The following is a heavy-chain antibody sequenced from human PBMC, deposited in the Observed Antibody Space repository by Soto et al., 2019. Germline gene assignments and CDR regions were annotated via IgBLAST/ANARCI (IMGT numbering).Heavy chain of an antibody. CDR3: ARTYYYDSSGPIQDAFDI. J-gene: IGHJ3*02. CDR1: GGTFSSYA. Sequence: GASVKVSCKASGGTFSSYAISWVRQAPGQGLEWMGGIIPILGTANYAQKFQGRVTITADESTGTAYMELSSLRSEDTAVYYCARTYYYDSSGPIQDAFDIWRQGTMVTVSS. CDR2: IIPILGTA. V-gene: IGHV1-69*13. D-gene: IGHD3-22*01.